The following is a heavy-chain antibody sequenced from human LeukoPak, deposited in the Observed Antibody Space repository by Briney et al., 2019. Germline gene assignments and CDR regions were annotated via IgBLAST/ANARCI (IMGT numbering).Heavy chain of an antibody. Sequence: PGGSLRLSCSASGFSFSDYDMNWVRQAPGKGLEWVSAISGRSSHVYYAESVKGRFTISRDNAKNSLYLQLDSLGVEDTAVYYCGRAFPPLRTSSAGDLWGQGTLVTVSS. J-gene: IGHJ1*01. V-gene: IGHV3-21*01. D-gene: IGHD3-16*01. CDR1: GFSFSDYD. CDR3: GRAFPPLRTSSAGDL. CDR2: ISGRSSHV.